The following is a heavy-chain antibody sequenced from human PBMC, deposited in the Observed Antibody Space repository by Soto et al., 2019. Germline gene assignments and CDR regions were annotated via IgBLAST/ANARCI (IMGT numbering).Heavy chain of an antibody. V-gene: IGHV1-69*02. Sequence: QVQLVQSGAEVKKPGSSVKVSCKASGGTFSSYTISWVRQAPGQGLEWMGRIIPFLGIANYAQKFQGRVTLTADKSPSTAYMELSSLRSEDTAVYYCVAAGGCSSTSCPYNWFDPWGQGTLVTVSS. J-gene: IGHJ5*02. CDR3: VAAGGCSSTSCPYNWFDP. D-gene: IGHD2-2*01. CDR2: IIPFLGIA. CDR1: GGTFSSYT.